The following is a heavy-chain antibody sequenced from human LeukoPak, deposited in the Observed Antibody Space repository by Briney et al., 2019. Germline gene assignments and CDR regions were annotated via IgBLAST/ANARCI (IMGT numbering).Heavy chain of an antibody. V-gene: IGHV3-30-3*01. Sequence: PGGSLRLSCAASGFTFSSYAMHWVRQAPGKGLEWVAVISYDGSNKYYADSVKGRFTISRDNSKNTLYLQMNSLRAEDTAVYYCARDRGSIVGAVDYWGQGTLVTVSS. CDR3: ARDRGSIVGAVDY. CDR2: ISYDGSNK. D-gene: IGHD1-26*01. CDR1: GFTFSSYA. J-gene: IGHJ4*02.